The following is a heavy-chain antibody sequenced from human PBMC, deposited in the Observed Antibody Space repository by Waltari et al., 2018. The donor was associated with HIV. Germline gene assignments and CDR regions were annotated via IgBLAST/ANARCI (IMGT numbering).Heavy chain of an antibody. Sequence: QLHLQESGPGLVKPSETQSLTCSVSGASISSISYYWAWIRQPPGKGLEWIGAIYYSGTAYYNPSVKSRVSASLDASKNELSLKLTSVTATDTALYYCARLRFHSLYYFDSWGPGILVTVSS. V-gene: IGHV4-39*01. CDR1: GASISSISYY. CDR2: IYYSGTA. CDR3: ARLRFHSLYYFDS. J-gene: IGHJ4*02. D-gene: IGHD3-16*01.